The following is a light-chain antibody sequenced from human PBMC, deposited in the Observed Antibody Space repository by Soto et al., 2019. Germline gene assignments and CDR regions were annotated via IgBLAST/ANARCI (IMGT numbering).Light chain of an antibody. Sequence: DIQMTQSPSTLSASVGDRVTITCRASQSISSWLAWYQQKPGKAPKALIYDASTLRSGVPSRFSGGGSGTEFTLTISSLQPDDFATYYCQQYYSFPRTFGQGTKVDIK. CDR2: DAS. V-gene: IGKV1-5*01. CDR1: QSISSW. J-gene: IGKJ1*01. CDR3: QQYYSFPRT.